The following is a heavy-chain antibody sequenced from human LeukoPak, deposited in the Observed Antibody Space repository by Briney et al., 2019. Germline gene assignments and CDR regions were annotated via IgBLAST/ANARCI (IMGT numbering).Heavy chain of an antibody. CDR3: ARTRGYSYGYRSRFDY. D-gene: IGHD5-18*01. CDR2: IYTSGST. J-gene: IGHJ4*02. V-gene: IGHV4-4*07. Sequence: SSETLSLTSAVSGASISSYYWSWIRQPAGKGLEWIGPIYTSGSTTYNPSLKSRVTISVDTSKNQFSLKLSSVTAADTAVYYCARTRGYSYGYRSRFDYWGQGTLVTVSS. CDR1: GASISSYY.